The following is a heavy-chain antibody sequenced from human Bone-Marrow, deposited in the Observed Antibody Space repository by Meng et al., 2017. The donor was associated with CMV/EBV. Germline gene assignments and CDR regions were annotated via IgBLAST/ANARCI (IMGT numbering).Heavy chain of an antibody. CDR3: TRSTEYSIIAWFDP. CDR2: IRGNSKNYAT. D-gene: IGHD6-6*01. CDR1: GFTFRDSA. Sequence: GESLKISCAASGFTFRDSAMHWVRQAPGKGLEWIGHIRGNSKNYATAYAASVKGRFTISRDESQETAYLQMNSLRTEDTALYYCTRSTEYSIIAWFDPWGQGTLVTFSS. V-gene: IGHV3-73*01. J-gene: IGHJ5*02.